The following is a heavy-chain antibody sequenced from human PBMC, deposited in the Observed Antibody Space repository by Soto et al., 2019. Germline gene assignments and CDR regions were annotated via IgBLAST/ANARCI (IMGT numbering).Heavy chain of an antibody. D-gene: IGHD6-6*01. V-gene: IGHV1-18*01. CDR3: ARTYTSSSSLYYFYMDV. J-gene: IGHJ6*03. Sequence: QVQLVQSGAEVKKPGASVKVSCKASGYTFASYGLSWVRQAPGQGLEWMGWISAYNGNTNYAQRFQGRVTMTTDTSTSTASMELRSLRSDDTAVYYCARTYTSSSSLYYFYMDVWGKGTAVTVSS. CDR2: ISAYNGNT. CDR1: GYTFASYG.